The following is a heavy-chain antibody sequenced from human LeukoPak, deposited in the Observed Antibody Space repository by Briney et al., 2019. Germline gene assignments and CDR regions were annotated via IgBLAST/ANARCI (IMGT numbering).Heavy chain of an antibody. CDR1: GGTFNSYA. Sequence: SVKVSCKASGGTFNSYAISWVRQAPGQGLEWMGGIIPIFGTANYAQKFQGRVTITADESTSTAYMELSSLRSEDTAVYYCAREGGRLGYCSGGSCYRNFDYWGQGTLVTVSS. D-gene: IGHD2-15*01. CDR3: AREGGRLGYCSGGSCYRNFDY. V-gene: IGHV1-69*13. J-gene: IGHJ4*02. CDR2: IIPIFGTA.